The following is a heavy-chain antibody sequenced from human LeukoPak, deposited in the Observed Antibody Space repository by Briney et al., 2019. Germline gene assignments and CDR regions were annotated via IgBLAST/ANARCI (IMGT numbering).Heavy chain of an antibody. CDR2: IYPGDSDT. J-gene: IGHJ6*02. CDR1: GYSFTSYW. V-gene: IGHV5-51*01. CDR3: ARHNHDSSGYYLQQNYYYYYGMDV. D-gene: IGHD3-22*01. Sequence: GESLKISCKGSGYSFTSYWIGWVRQMPGKGLEWMGIIYPGDSDTRYSPSFQGQVTISADKSISTAYLQWSSLKASDTAMYYCARHNHDSSGYYLQQNYYYYYGMDVWGQGTTVTVSS.